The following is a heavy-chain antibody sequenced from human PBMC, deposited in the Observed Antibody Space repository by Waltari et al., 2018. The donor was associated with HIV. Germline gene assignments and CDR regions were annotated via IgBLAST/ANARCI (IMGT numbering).Heavy chain of an antibody. Sequence: EVQLMESGGGLVKSGGSLGLSGAAYGFTFTDFWLSWVRQTPGKGLEWVAYRKDDGSGKYYMGSVKGRFTISRDNAKNSMFLQMNSLRAEDTAVYYCARIGTFPHNYAIDFWGQGTTVTVSS. V-gene: IGHV3-7*01. D-gene: IGHD1-26*01. CDR1: GFTFTDFW. CDR2: RKDDGSGK. CDR3: ARIGTFPHNYAIDF. J-gene: IGHJ6*02.